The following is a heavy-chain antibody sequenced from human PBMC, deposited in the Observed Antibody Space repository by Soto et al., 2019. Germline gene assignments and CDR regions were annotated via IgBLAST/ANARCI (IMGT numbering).Heavy chain of an antibody. CDR2: IYSGGST. Sequence: GGSLRLSCAAPGFTVSSNYMSWVRQAPGKGLEWVSVIYSGGSTYYADSVKGRFTISRDNSKNTLYLQMNSLRAEDTAVYYCARVVPPGYFDSWGQGTLVTVSS. CDR3: ARVVPPGYFDS. V-gene: IGHV3-53*01. J-gene: IGHJ4*02. CDR1: GFTVSSNY.